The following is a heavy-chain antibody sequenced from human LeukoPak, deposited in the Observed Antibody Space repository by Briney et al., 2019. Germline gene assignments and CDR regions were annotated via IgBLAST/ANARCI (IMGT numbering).Heavy chain of an antibody. CDR3: ARLEQYYYYYMDV. J-gene: IGHJ6*03. Sequence: SQTPSLTCTVSGGSISSGSYYWSWIRQPAGKGLEWIGRIYTSGSTNYNPSLKSRVTISVDTSKNQFSLKLSSVTAADTAVYYCARLEQYYYYYMDVWGKGTTVTVSS. CDR1: GGSISSGSYY. V-gene: IGHV4-61*02. D-gene: IGHD5-24*01. CDR2: IYTSGST.